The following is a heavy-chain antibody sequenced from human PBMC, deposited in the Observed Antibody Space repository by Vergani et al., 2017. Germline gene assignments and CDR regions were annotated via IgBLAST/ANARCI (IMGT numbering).Heavy chain of an antibody. CDR3: AKNSSGGFFDN. Sequence: QVHLQESGPGLVKPSETLSLTCSVSGDSINTADYWGWIRKPPGKGLEWIGSVYHSGSTSYNPSLKSRVTISVDTSKNQFSLNLNSMTAADTAIYYCAKNSSGGFFDNWCQGALVTVSS. V-gene: IGHV4-38-2*02. CDR2: VYHSGST. D-gene: IGHD6-25*01. J-gene: IGHJ4*02. CDR1: GDSINTADY.